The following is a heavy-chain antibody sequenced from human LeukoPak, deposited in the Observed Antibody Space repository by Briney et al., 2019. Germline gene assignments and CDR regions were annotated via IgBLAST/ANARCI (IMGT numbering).Heavy chain of an antibody. CDR1: GFTFSSYW. J-gene: IGHJ4*02. CDR2: IKQDGSEK. D-gene: IGHD3-22*01. V-gene: IGHV3-7*01. Sequence: GGSLRLSCAASGFTFSSYWMSWVRQAPGKGLEWVANIKQDGSEKYYVDSVKGRFTISRDNAKNSLYLQMNSLRAEDTAVYYCSRDLYRIVVVPHYFYYWGKGTLGTVSS. CDR3: SRDLYRIVVVPHYFYY.